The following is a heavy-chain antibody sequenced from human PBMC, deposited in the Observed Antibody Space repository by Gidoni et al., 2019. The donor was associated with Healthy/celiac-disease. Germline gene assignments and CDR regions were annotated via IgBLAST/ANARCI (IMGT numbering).Heavy chain of an antibody. D-gene: IGHD6-6*01. CDR2: FDPEDGET. CDR1: GKTLTELS. V-gene: IGHV1-24*01. CDR3: AGSSSPLKNWFDP. J-gene: IGHJ5*02. Sequence: QVQLVQSGAEVKKPGASGRVPCRVSGKTLTELSMHWVRQAPGKGLEWMGGFDPEDGETIYAQKFQGRVTMTEDTSTDTAYMELSSLRSEDTAVYYCAGSSSPLKNWFDPWGQGTLVTVSS.